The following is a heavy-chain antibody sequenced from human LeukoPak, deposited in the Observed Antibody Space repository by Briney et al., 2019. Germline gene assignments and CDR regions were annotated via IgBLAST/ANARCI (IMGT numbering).Heavy chain of an antibody. Sequence: GASVKVSCKASGGTFSSYAISWVRQAPGQGLEWMGRIIPILGIANYAQKFQGRVTITADKSTSTAYMELSSLRSEDTAVYYCARDADSSGYYPLGYWGQGTLVTVSS. V-gene: IGHV1-69*04. CDR3: ARDADSSGYYPLGY. D-gene: IGHD3-22*01. J-gene: IGHJ4*02. CDR2: IIPILGIA. CDR1: GGTFSSYA.